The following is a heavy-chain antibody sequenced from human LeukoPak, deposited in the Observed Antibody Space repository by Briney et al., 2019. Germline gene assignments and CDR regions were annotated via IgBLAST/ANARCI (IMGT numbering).Heavy chain of an antibody. J-gene: IGHJ4*02. CDR1: GYAFAGYF. V-gene: IGHV1-2*06. Sequence: ASVKVSCKASGYAFAGYFIHWVRQAPGQGLEWMGRINPNSGGTDYGQKLQGRVTMTRDTSITAAYMELSRLRSDDTAVYYCARASGYSYADYWGQGTLVTVSS. D-gene: IGHD5-18*01. CDR2: INPNSGGT. CDR3: ARASGYSYADY.